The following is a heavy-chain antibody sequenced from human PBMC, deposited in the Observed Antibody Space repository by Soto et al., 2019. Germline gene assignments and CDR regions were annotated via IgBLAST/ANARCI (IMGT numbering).Heavy chain of an antibody. CDR1: GASISGYY. CDR3: VRDGTKTLRDWFDP. CDR2: IYATGTT. V-gene: IGHV4-4*07. J-gene: IGHJ5*02. D-gene: IGHD1-1*01. Sequence: WETLSLTCTVSGASISGYYCSWIRKSAGKGLEWIGRIYATGTTDYNPSLKSRVMMSVDTSKKQFSLKLRSVTAADTAVYYCVRDGTKTLRDWFDPWGQGISVTVS.